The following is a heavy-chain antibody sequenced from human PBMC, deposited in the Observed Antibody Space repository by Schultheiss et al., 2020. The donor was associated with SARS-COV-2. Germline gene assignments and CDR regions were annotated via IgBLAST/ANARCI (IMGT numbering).Heavy chain of an antibody. CDR1: GYTFSDYG. J-gene: IGHJ3*02. D-gene: IGHD2-15*01. CDR2: ISAYNGNT. V-gene: IGHV1-18*01. Sequence: ASVKVSCKASGYTFSDYGINWVRQAPGQGLEWMGWISAYNGNTNYAQKLQGRVTITADESTSTAYMELSSLRSEDTAVYYCARGRIVVVVAATPWSNDAFDIWGQGTMVTVSS. CDR3: ARGRIVVVVAATPWSNDAFDI.